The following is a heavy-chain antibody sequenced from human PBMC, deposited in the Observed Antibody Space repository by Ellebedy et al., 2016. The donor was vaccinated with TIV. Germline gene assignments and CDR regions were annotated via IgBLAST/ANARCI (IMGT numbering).Heavy chain of an antibody. CDR3: ARGGRSGLVVFPFDY. J-gene: IGHJ4*02. CDR1: GGLFSSSNHY. D-gene: IGHD3/OR15-3a*01. V-gene: IGHV4-39*01. Sequence: SETLSLTXTVSGGLFSSSNHYWGWIRQPPGKGLEWIGSIYYSGSTYYKPSLTSRVSISVDTSTNQFSLKLSSVTAADTAVYYCARGGRSGLVVFPFDYWGQGTPVTVSS. CDR2: IYYSGST.